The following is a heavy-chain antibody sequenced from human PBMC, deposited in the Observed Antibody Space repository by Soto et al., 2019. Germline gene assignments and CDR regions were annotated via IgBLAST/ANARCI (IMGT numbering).Heavy chain of an antibody. CDR1: GGSISSISYY. V-gene: IGHV4-39*01. CDR2: IYYSGST. D-gene: IGHD3-22*01. CDR3: ARHIAMIVVVIIPWNAFDI. J-gene: IGHJ3*02. Sequence: SETLSLTCTVSGGSISSISYYWGWIRQPPGKGLEWIGSIYYSGSTYYNPSLKSRVTISVDTSKNQFSLKLSSVTAADTAVYYCARHIAMIVVVIIPWNAFDIWGQGTMVTVSS.